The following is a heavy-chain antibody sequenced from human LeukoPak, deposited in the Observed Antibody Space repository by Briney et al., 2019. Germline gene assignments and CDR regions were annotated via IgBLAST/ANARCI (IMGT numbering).Heavy chain of an antibody. J-gene: IGHJ4*02. CDR3: ARGNYCSGGSCYTTYDY. V-gene: IGHV4-34*01. Sequence: SETLSLTCAVYGGSFSGYYWSWIRQPPGKGLEWIGEINHSGSTNYNPSLKSRVTISVDTSKNQFSLKLSSVTAADTAVYYCARGNYCSGGSCYTTYDYWGQGTLVTVSS. CDR1: GGSFSGYY. CDR2: INHSGST. D-gene: IGHD2-15*01.